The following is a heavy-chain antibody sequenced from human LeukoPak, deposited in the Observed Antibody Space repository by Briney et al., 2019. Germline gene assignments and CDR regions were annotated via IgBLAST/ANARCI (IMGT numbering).Heavy chain of an antibody. J-gene: IGHJ4*02. Sequence: GGSLGLSFAASGFTFSSYWMIWFGQPPGRGREGVANIKHDGSEKYHVDSVKGRFTISRDNAKNSLYLQMNSLRAEDTAVYYCARVRFSYGGEAFDSWGQGTLVTVSS. V-gene: IGHV3-7*01. CDR3: ARVRFSYGGEAFDS. D-gene: IGHD5-18*01. CDR2: IKHDGSEK. CDR1: GFTFSSYW.